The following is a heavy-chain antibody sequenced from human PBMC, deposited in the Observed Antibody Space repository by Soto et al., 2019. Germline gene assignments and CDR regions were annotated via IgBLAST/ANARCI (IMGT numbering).Heavy chain of an antibody. CDR2: IYPGDSDT. D-gene: IGHD6-13*01. CDR3: ARTFAAGKEYSGMDA. CDR1: GYSFTSYW. J-gene: IGHJ6*02. Sequence: HGKSLKISCKGSGYSFTSYWIGWVRQMPGKGLEWMGIIYPGDSDTRYSPSFQGQVTISADKSISTAYLQWSSLKASDTAMYYCARTFAAGKEYSGMDALCQGTTLTISS. V-gene: IGHV5-51*01.